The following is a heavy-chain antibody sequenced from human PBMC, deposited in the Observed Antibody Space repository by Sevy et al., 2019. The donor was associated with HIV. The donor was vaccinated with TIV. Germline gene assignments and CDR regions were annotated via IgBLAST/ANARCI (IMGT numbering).Heavy chain of an antibody. CDR3: AKVSSLSSSWPGAFDI. CDR1: GFTFSSYA. J-gene: IGHJ3*02. Sequence: GGSLRLSCAASGFTFSSYAMSWVRQAPGKGLEWVSAISGSGGSTHYADSVKGRFTISRDNSKNTLYLQMNSLRAEDTAVYYCAKVSSLSSSWPGAFDIWGQGTMVTVSS. V-gene: IGHV3-23*01. CDR2: ISGSGGST. D-gene: IGHD6-13*01.